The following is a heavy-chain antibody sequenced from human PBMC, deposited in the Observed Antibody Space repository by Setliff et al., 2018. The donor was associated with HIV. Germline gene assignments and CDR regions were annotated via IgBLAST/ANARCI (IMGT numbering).Heavy chain of an antibody. Sequence: GESLKISCKASGYTFTNYWIGWVRQMPGQGLEWIGVIHPSDFATRYGPSFQGQVSISADRSITTAYLQWSSLKASDTAIYYCTRRRRAPGTEDLEAHWGQGTLVTVSS. CDR3: TRRRRAPGTEDLEAH. J-gene: IGHJ4*02. CDR1: GYTFTNYW. D-gene: IGHD3-3*01. CDR2: IHPSDFAT. V-gene: IGHV5-51*01.